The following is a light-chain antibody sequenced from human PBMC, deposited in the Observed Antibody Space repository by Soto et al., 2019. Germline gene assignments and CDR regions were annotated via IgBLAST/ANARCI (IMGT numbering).Light chain of an antibody. V-gene: IGKV3-15*01. Sequence: EIVMTQSPATLSVSPGERATLSCRASQSVSNNLAWYQQKPGQAPRLLIYGASTRATGIPARFSGSGSGTEFTLTISSLQSEDFAVYYCQQYNNRPYTFGQGTRLEIK. CDR2: GAS. CDR1: QSVSNN. J-gene: IGKJ5*01. CDR3: QQYNNRPYT.